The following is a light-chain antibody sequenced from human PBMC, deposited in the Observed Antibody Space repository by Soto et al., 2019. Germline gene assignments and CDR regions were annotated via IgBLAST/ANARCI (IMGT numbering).Light chain of an antibody. Sequence: QSALAQPASVSGSPGQSITISCTGSFSDIAVFNYVSWYQQYPGRAPKLLIYQVTSRASGVSHRFSGSKSGNTASLTISGLQPEDEAEYYCNSYSSTNFYVFVTGTKVTVL. CDR1: FSDIAVFNY. J-gene: IGLJ1*01. CDR3: NSYSSTNFYV. CDR2: QVT. V-gene: IGLV2-14*01.